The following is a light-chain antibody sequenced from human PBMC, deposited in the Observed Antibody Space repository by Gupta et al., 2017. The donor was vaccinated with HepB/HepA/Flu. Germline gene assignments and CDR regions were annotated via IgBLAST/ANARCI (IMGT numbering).Light chain of an antibody. CDR3: QSEDSSGSYRV. CDR1: ALPKQY. Sequence: SYELTQPPSMSVSPGQTARITCPGDALPKQYAYWYQQRPGQAPVVVIYKDTERPSGIPERFSGSSSGTTVTLTIGGVQAEDEADYSCQSEDSSGSYRVFGGGTKMTVL. V-gene: IGLV3-25*03. CDR2: KDT. J-gene: IGLJ2*01.